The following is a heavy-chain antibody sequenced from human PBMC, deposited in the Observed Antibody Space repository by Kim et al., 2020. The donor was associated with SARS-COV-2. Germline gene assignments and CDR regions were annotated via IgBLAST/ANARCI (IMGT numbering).Heavy chain of an antibody. CDR2: INPSGGST. Sequence: ASVKVSCKASGYTFTSYYMHWVRQAPGQGLEWMGIINPSGGSTSYAQKFQGRVTMTRDTSTSTVYMELSSLRSEDTAVYYCARDVVPAAGTGTLGYWGPGTLVTVSS. V-gene: IGHV1-46*01. CDR1: GYTFTSYY. D-gene: IGHD6-13*01. CDR3: ARDVVPAAGTGTLGY. J-gene: IGHJ4*02.